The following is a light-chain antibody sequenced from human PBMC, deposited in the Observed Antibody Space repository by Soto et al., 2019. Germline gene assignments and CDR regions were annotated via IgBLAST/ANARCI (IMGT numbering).Light chain of an antibody. Sequence: DIQMTQSPSTLSASVGDRVTITCRASQSISDLLAWYQQKPGKAPKLLIYKASSLKRGVPSRFSGSGSGTEYTLTISSLLPDDFASYYCQLYNGYWTFGQGSKVEIK. CDR3: QLYNGYWT. CDR1: QSISDL. CDR2: KAS. J-gene: IGKJ1*01. V-gene: IGKV1-5*03.